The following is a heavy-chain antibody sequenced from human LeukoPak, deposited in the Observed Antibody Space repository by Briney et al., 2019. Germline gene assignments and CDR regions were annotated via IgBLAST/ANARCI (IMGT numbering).Heavy chain of an antibody. CDR3: AREVDTAYNWFDP. J-gene: IGHJ5*02. CDR2: INPNSGGT. D-gene: IGHD5-18*01. Sequence: RAASVKASCMAYGYTLTGYYMHWVRQPPGQGLEWVGWINPNSGGTNYAQKFQGWVTMTRDTSISTAYMELSRLRSDDTAVYYCAREVDTAYNWFDPWGQGTLVTVSS. V-gene: IGHV1-2*04. CDR1: GYTLTGYY.